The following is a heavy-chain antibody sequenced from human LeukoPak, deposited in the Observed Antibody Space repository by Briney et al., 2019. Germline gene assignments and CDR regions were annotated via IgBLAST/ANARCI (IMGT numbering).Heavy chain of an antibody. CDR2: ISGSGGST. CDR3: AKDIKAYSSGCDY. CDR1: GFTFSSYG. Sequence: PGGSLRLSCAASGFTFSSYGMRWVRQAPGKGLEWVSAISGSGGSTYYADSVKGRFTISRDNSKNTLYLQMNSLRAEDTAVYYCAKDIKAYSSGCDYWGQGTLVTVSS. J-gene: IGHJ4*02. V-gene: IGHV3-23*01. D-gene: IGHD6-19*01.